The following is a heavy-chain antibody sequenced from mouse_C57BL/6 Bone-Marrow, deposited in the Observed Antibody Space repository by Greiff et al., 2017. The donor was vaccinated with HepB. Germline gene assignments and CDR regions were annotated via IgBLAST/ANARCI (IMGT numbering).Heavy chain of an antibody. D-gene: IGHD2-2*01. J-gene: IGHJ4*01. CDR1: GFTFSSYG. CDR3: ARHHGYDKAVNWDYAMDY. V-gene: IGHV5-6*01. Sequence: DVQLVESGGDLVKPGGSLKLSCAASGFTFSSYGMSWVRQTPDKRLEWVATISSGGSYTYYPDSVKGRFTISRDNAKNTLYLQMSSLKSEDTAMYYCARHHGYDKAVNWDYAMDYWGQGTSVTVSS. CDR2: ISSGGSYT.